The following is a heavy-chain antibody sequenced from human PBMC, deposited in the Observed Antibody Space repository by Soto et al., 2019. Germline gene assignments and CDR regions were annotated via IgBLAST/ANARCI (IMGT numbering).Heavy chain of an antibody. CDR3: ARSGAANWFDP. V-gene: IGHV3-21*01. J-gene: IGHJ5*02. D-gene: IGHD6-13*01. Sequence: GGSLRLSYAASGFTFSSYSMNWVRQAPGKGLEWVSSISSSSSYIYYADSVKGRFTISRDNAKNSLYLQMNSLRAEDTAVYYCARSGAANWFDPWGQGTLVTVSS. CDR1: GFTFSSYS. CDR2: ISSSSSYI.